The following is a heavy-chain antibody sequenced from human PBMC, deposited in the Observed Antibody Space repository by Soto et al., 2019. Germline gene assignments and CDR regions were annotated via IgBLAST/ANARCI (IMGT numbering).Heavy chain of an antibody. D-gene: IGHD6-6*01. CDR3: ARGSSSYYDYGMDV. CDR2: IYDSGST. CDR1: GDSISRGGYS. Sequence: QLQLQESGSGLVRPSQTLSLTCAVSGDSISRGGYSWTWIRQPPGKALEWIGNIYDSGSTSYNPSLKSRVTIPVDTSKNPFSLRLTSVTAADTAVYFCARGSSSYYDYGMDVWGQGTTGTVSS. J-gene: IGHJ6*02. V-gene: IGHV4-30-2*01.